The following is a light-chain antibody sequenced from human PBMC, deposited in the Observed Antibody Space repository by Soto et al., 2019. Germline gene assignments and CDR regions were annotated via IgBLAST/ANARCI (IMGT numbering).Light chain of an antibody. CDR2: DTD. CDR3: SLSYSGGRI. J-gene: IGLJ2*01. CDR1: TETVTSGHY. Sequence: QAVVTQDPSLTVSPGGTVTLICGSSTETVTSGHYPYWFQQKPGQAPRTLIHDTDNKHSWTPARFSGSLLGGKAALTLSGAQPEDDAEYYCSLSYSGGRIFGGGTKLTVL. V-gene: IGLV7-46*01.